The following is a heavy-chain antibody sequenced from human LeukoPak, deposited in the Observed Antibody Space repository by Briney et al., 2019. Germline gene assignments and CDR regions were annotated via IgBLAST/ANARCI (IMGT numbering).Heavy chain of an antibody. J-gene: IGHJ5*02. CDR3: AKNNGGARNHWFDP. CDR1: GGSISSYY. Sequence: SETLSLTCTVSGGSISSYYWSWIRQPAGKGLEWIGRIYTSGSTNYNPFLKSRVTISVDTSKNQFSLKLSSVTAADTAIYYCAKNNGGARNHWFDPWGQGTLVTVSS. V-gene: IGHV4-4*07. CDR2: IYTSGST. D-gene: IGHD1/OR15-1a*01.